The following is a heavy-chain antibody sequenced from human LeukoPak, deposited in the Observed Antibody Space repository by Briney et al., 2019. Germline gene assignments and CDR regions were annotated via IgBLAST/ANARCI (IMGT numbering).Heavy chain of an antibody. J-gene: IGHJ4*02. V-gene: IGHV4-61*02. D-gene: IGHD3-9*01. CDR1: GDSINSNNYY. Sequence: SETLSLTCTVSGDSINSNNYYWSWIRQPAGNGLEWIGRIYSSGSTYYNPSLKSRVTISVDTSKNQFSLKLSSVTAADTAVYYCARISLTGYAPISGYFDYWGQGTLVTVSS. CDR3: ARISLTGYAPISGYFDY. CDR2: IYSSGST.